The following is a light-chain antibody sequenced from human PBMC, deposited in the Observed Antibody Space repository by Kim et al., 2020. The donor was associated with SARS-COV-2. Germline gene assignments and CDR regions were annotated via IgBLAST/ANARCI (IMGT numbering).Light chain of an antibody. CDR1: RDQSCY. V-gene: IGLV3-19*01. J-gene: IGLJ3*02. CDR3: NSRDSSGNPWV. Sequence: ALAQSKRNACHGGRDQSCYASWYAQEPGQAPVIVISGKKHRPSGIQYRFSGSHSGNTASLTITGAQAEDEADYYCNSRDSSGNPWVFGGGTQLTVL. CDR2: GKK.